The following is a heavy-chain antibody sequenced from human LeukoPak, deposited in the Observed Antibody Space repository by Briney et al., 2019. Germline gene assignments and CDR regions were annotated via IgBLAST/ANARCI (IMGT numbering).Heavy chain of an antibody. V-gene: IGHV3-30*18. CDR2: ISSDGSKN. D-gene: IGHD1-1*01. CDR3: VKGLVQTTMSYSVDY. Sequence: GGSLRLSCAASGFTFTNYAMHWVRQTPGKGLGRVALISSDGSKNIYADPVKGRFTVSRDNSKNTLYLQMNSLRAEDTAVYYCVKGLVQTTMSYSVDYWGQGALVTVSS. J-gene: IGHJ4*02. CDR1: GFTFTNYA.